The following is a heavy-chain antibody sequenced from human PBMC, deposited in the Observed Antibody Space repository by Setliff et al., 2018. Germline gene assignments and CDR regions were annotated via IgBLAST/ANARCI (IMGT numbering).Heavy chain of an antibody. CDR3: ARPHGGDYAFDI. J-gene: IGHJ3*02. Sequence: SETLSLTCTVSGGSIDSSFWNWIRQPPGKGLEWFGEINQSGSGDYNPSFKGRVTISVDTTKKQFSLKLTSVTAADTAVYYCARPHGGDYAFDIWGQGRMVTVSS. D-gene: IGHD3-16*01. CDR1: GGSIDSSF. V-gene: IGHV4-34*01. CDR2: INQSGSG.